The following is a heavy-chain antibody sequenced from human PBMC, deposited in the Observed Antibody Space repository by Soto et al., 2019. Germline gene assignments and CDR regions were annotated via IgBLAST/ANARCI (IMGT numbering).Heavy chain of an antibody. Sequence: SETLSLTCTVSGGSIDIDDYYWSWIRQPPGKGLEWIGYIYYTGTTNYNPSLKSRLTISVDTSKNQFSLRLSSLTAADTAVYYCGRADYKYGEYLDHWGQGTLVTVSS. CDR3: GRADYKYGEYLDH. CDR2: IYYTGTT. V-gene: IGHV4-30-4*01. D-gene: IGHD4-17*01. J-gene: IGHJ4*02. CDR1: GGSIDIDDYY.